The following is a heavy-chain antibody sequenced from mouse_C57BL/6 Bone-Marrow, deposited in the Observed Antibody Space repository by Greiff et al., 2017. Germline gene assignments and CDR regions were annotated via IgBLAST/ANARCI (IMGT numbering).Heavy chain of an antibody. Sequence: VQLQQPGPELVKPGASVKISCKASGYSFTGYYMNWVKQSPEKSLEWIGEINPSTGGTTYNQKFKAKATLTVDTSSSTAYMQLKSLTSEDSAVYYGTRRAAIYYGYAYYAMDYWGQGTSLTVSS. D-gene: IGHD2-2*01. CDR2: INPSTGGT. CDR1: GYSFTGYY. V-gene: IGHV1-42*01. CDR3: TRRAAIYYGYAYYAMDY. J-gene: IGHJ4*01.